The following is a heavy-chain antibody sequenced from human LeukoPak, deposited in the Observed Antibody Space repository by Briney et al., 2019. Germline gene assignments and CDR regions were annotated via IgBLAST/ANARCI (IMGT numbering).Heavy chain of an antibody. J-gene: IGHJ3*02. CDR2: INNDGSTT. CDR1: GFTFGSYW. V-gene: IGHV3-74*01. Sequence: GGSLRLSCAASGFTFGSYWMHWVRQAPGKGLVWVSRINNDGSTTNYADSVKGRFTISRDNAKNTLYLQMNSLRAEDAAVYYCTRGSDDYGDYVQIDIWGQGTMVTVSS. D-gene: IGHD4-17*01. CDR3: TRGSDDYGDYVQIDI.